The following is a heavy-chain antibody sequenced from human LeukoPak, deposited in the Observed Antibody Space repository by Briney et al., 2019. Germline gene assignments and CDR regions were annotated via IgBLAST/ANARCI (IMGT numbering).Heavy chain of an antibody. CDR2: INPNSGGT. CDR1: GYTFTGYY. D-gene: IGHD1-1*01. CDR3: AREGREFGPHKLAGFDY. Sequence: ASVKVSCKASGYTFTGYYMHWVRQAPGQGLEWMGWINPNSGGTNYAQKFQGRVTLTRDTSITTAYMELSRLRYDDTAMYFCAREGREFGPHKLAGFDYWGQGAPVTVSS. J-gene: IGHJ4*02. V-gene: IGHV1-2*02.